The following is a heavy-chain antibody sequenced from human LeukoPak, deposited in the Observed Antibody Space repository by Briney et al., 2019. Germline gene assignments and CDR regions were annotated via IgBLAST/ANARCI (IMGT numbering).Heavy chain of an antibody. V-gene: IGHV4-4*09. CDR3: ARAPDSSGPAEFDY. J-gene: IGHJ4*02. D-gene: IGHD3-22*01. Sequence: SETLSLTCTVSGGSISSYYWSWIRQPPGKGLEWIGYIYTSGSTNHNPSLKSRVTISVDTSKNQFSLKLSSVTAADTAVYYCARAPDSSGPAEFDYWGQGTLVTVSS. CDR2: IYTSGST. CDR1: GGSISSYY.